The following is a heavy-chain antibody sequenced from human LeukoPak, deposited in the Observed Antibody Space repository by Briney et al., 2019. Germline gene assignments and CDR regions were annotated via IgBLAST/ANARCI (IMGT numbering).Heavy chain of an antibody. Sequence: PSETLSLTCTVSGGSISSSSYYWGWIRQPPGKGLEWIGSIYYSGSTYYNPSLKSRVTISVDTSKNQFSLKLSSVTAADTAVYYCARGSGYPYWYFDLWGRGTLVTVSS. CDR3: ARGSGYPYWYFDL. V-gene: IGHV4-39*07. CDR2: IYYSGST. J-gene: IGHJ2*01. CDR1: GGSISSSSYY. D-gene: IGHD3-22*01.